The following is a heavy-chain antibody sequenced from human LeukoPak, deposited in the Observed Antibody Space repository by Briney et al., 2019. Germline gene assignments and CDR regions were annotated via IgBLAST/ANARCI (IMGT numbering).Heavy chain of an antibody. V-gene: IGHV3-30*02. D-gene: IGHD3-10*01. CDR2: VRPAGCGN. Sequence: GVSLRLSCAASGFTLSNCGMHWVRHAPGKGLEWVAFVRPAGCGNYYTDSVKGRFTISRDNSKITLFAKMNSERSEDTVFLYCPKEQAGTWGLDYWGEGTLVTVSS. J-gene: IGHJ4*02. CDR3: PKEQAGTWGLDY. CDR1: GFTLSNCG.